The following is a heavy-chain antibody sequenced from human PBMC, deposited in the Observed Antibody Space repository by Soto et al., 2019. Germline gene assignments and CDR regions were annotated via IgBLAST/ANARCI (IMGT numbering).Heavy chain of an antibody. Sequence: SETLSLTCTVSGDSMYSTSYYWAWIRQPPGKGLEWIGSMYYSGSTYYNPSLKSRVTMSVDTSKNQFYLKLRSVTAADTAVYYCARSASRAFRSLEWVDPREGWGKGTPVTVS. CDR1: GDSMYSTSYY. V-gene: IGHV4-39*01. CDR2: MYYSGST. D-gene: IGHD3-3*01. J-gene: IGHJ4*02. CDR3: ARSASRAFRSLEWVDPREG.